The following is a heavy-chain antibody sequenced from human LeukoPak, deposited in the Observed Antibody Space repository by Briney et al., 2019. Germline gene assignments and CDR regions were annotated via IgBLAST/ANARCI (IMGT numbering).Heavy chain of an antibody. V-gene: IGHV4-34*01. J-gene: IGHJ4*02. Sequence: PSETLSLTCAVYGGSFSGYYWSWIRQPPGKGLEWIGEINHSGSTNYNLSLKSRVTISVDTSKNQFSLKLSSVTAADTAVYYCARSGSEEYYYGSGSYFGEFDYWGQGTLVTVSS. CDR1: GGSFSGYY. CDR3: ARSGSEEYYYGSGSYFGEFDY. D-gene: IGHD3-10*01. CDR2: INHSGST.